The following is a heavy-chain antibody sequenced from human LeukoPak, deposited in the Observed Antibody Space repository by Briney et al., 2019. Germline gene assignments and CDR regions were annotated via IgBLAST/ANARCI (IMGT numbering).Heavy chain of an antibody. CDR2: ISDSGANT. V-gene: IGHV3-23*01. CDR3: ATQWGYYCDY. D-gene: IGHD2-15*01. CDR1: GSTFSNYA. J-gene: IGHJ4*02. Sequence: PGGSLRLSCAASGSTFSNYAMSWVRQAPGKGLEWVSGISDSGANTYYADSVKGRFTISRDNSKNTLYLQMNSLRADDTAVYYCATQWGYYCDYWGQGTLVTVSS.